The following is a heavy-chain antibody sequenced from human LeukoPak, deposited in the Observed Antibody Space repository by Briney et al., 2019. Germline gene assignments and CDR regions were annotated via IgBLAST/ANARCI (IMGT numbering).Heavy chain of an antibody. CDR2: GYHIGST. J-gene: IGHJ5*02. Sequence: SETLSLTCTVSGYSISSGYYWGWIRQPPGKGLEWIGSGYHIGSTYFNPSLRSRVTILIDIFKNQFSLKMSSVTAADTAVYYCARDLLAASWFDPWGQGTLVTVSS. CDR1: GYSISSGYY. D-gene: IGHD3-3*01. CDR3: ARDLLAASWFDP. V-gene: IGHV4-38-2*02.